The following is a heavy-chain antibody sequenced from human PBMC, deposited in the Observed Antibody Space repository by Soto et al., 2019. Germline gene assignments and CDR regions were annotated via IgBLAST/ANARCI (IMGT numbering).Heavy chain of an antibody. D-gene: IGHD4-4*01. J-gene: IGHJ5*02. CDR2: TYYRSKWYN. V-gene: IGHV6-1*01. Sequence: PSQTLSLTCANSGYRVARNSTAWNWIRQSPSRGLEWLGRTYYRSKWYNDYAVSVKSRITINPDTSKNQFSLQLNSVTPEDTAVYYCARALRVTPDNWFDPRGQGTLVTVSS. CDR3: ARALRVTPDNWFDP. CDR1: GYRVARNSTA.